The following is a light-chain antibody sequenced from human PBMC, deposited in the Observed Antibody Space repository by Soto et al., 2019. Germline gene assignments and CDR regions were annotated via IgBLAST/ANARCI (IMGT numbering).Light chain of an antibody. CDR3: QQRSNWLRS. V-gene: IGKV3-11*01. CDR2: DAS. Sequence: EIVLTQSPATLSLSPGERATLSCRASQSVSSYLAWYQQKPGQAPRLLIYDASNRATGIPARFSGSGSGTEFTLTISSLEPEDFAVYYCQQRSNWLRSFGQGTKLEIK. J-gene: IGKJ2*01. CDR1: QSVSSY.